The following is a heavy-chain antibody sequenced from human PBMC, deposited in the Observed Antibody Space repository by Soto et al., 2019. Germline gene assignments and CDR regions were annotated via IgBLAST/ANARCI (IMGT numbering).Heavy chain of an antibody. D-gene: IGHD2-21*01. Sequence: QVQLEQSGAEVKKPGSSVKVSCKASGGTFGSYAISRVRQAPGQGLEWLGGINPIFDTTNYAQKFQGRVTIRTDEYTSTAYMEVSSLGSEDTAVYYCARDGHMGQKYYFDYWGQGTLVTVSS. J-gene: IGHJ4*02. V-gene: IGHV1-69*01. CDR2: INPIFDTT. CDR3: ARDGHMGQKYYFDY. CDR1: GGTFGSYA.